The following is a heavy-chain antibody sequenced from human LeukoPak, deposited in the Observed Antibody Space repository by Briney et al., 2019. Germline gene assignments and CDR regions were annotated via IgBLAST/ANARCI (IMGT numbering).Heavy chain of an antibody. CDR2: IWYDGSNK. CDR3: ARDAYYDFWSGYYSGYYYGMDV. J-gene: IGHJ6*02. Sequence: GGSLRLSCAASGFTFSSYGMHWVRQAPGKGLEWVAVIWYDGSNKYYADSVKGRFTISRDNSKNTLYLQMNSLRAGDTAVYYCARDAYYDFWSGYYSGYYYGMDVWGQGTTVTVSS. CDR1: GFTFSSYG. V-gene: IGHV3-33*01. D-gene: IGHD3-3*01.